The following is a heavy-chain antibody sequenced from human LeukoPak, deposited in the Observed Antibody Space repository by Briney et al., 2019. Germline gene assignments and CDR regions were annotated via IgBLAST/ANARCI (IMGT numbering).Heavy chain of an antibody. CDR3: ASSPFTMIVVVDAFDI. D-gene: IGHD3-22*01. CDR2: INHSGST. J-gene: IGHJ3*02. V-gene: IGHV4-34*01. Sequence: SSETLSLTCAVYGGSFSGYYWSWIRQPPGKGLEWIGEINHSGSTNYNPSLKSRVTISVDTSKNQFSLKLSSVTAADTAVYYCASSPFTMIVVVDAFDIWGQGTMVTVSS. CDR1: GGSFSGYY.